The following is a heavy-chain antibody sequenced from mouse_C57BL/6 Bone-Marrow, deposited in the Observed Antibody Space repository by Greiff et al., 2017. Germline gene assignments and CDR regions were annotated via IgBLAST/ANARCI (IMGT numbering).Heavy chain of an antibody. D-gene: IGHD2-5*01. CDR1: GYTFTSYW. CDR3: AKDYSNYHWYFDV. V-gene: IGHV1-64*01. CDR2: IHPNSGST. J-gene: IGHJ1*03. Sequence: VQLQQSGAELVKPGASVKLSCTASGYTFTSYWMHWVKQRPGQGLEWIGMIHPNSGSTNYNEKFKSKATLTVDKSSSTAYMQLSSLTSEDSAVYYCAKDYSNYHWYFDVWGTGTTVTVSS.